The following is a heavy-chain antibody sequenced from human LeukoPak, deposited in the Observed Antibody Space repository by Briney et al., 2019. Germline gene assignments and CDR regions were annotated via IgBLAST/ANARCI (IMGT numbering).Heavy chain of an antibody. CDR3: ARDLQKYSYGYRY. Sequence: ASVKVSCKASGYTFTGYYMHWVRQAPGQGLEWMGWINPNSGGTSYAQKFQGRVTMTRDTSISTAYMELSRLRSDDTAVYYCARDLQKYSYGYRYWGQGTLVTVSS. V-gene: IGHV1-2*02. CDR2: INPNSGGT. CDR1: GYTFTGYY. J-gene: IGHJ4*02. D-gene: IGHD5-18*01.